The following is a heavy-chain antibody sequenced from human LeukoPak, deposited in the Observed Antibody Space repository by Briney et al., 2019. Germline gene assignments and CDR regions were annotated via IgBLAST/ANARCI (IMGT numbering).Heavy chain of an antibody. J-gene: IGHJ4*02. CDR3: TKARPTTNDL. D-gene: IGHD1-1*01. CDR2: ILGNGFST. V-gene: IGHV3-23*01. Sequence: PGRSLRLSCAASGFTFRLYDMTWVRQAPGKGLEWVSAILGNGFSTYYGDSVKGRFTISRDNSKNTLYLQMNSLRVEDTAIYYCTKARPTTNDLWGQGTLVTVSS. CDR1: GFTFRLYD.